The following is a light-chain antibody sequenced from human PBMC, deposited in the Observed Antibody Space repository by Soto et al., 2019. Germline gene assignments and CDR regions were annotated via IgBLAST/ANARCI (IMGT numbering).Light chain of an antibody. J-gene: IGKJ4*01. V-gene: IGKV1-8*01. CDR3: QQYYEFPLT. CDR1: QDISSY. Sequence: AIRMTQSPSSVSASPGDRVTITCRASQDISSYLAWYQQKPGKAPNLLIYVASTLQSGVPSRFSGSGSGTDFTLTISRLQSEDFATYYCQQYYEFPLTFGGGTKVQIK. CDR2: VAS.